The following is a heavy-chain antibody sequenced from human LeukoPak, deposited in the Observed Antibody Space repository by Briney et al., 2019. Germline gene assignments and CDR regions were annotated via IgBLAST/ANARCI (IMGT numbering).Heavy chain of an antibody. Sequence: GESLRLSCAASGFTFSNYAMSWVRQAPGKGLEWVSAISGSGVTTYYADSVKGRFTISRDNSKNTLYLQMNSLRAEDTAVYYCAKSQNTYYYDSSAHWGQGTLVTVSS. CDR3: AKSQNTYYYDSSAH. V-gene: IGHV3-23*01. J-gene: IGHJ4*02. D-gene: IGHD3-22*01. CDR2: ISGSGVTT. CDR1: GFTFSNYA.